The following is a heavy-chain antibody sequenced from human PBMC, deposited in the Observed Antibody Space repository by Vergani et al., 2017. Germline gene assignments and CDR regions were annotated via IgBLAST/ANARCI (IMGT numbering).Heavy chain of an antibody. Sequence: EVQLVESGGGLVKRGGSLRLSCAASGFTFSSYSMNWVRQAPGKGLEWVSSISSNSSYIHYSDSLKGRFTISRDNAKSSLYLQMNSLRAEDTGVYYCAKRRQKQLDLDYWGQGTLVTVSS. J-gene: IGHJ4*02. CDR3: AKRRQKQLDLDY. V-gene: IGHV3-21*01. CDR2: ISSNSSYI. D-gene: IGHD6-13*01. CDR1: GFTFSSYS.